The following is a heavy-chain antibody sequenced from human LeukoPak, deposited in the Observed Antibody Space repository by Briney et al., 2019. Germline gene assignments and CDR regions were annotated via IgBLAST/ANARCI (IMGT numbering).Heavy chain of an antibody. D-gene: IGHD3-10*01. V-gene: IGHV4-30-4*01. CDR3: ARDIVTMVRGVIITGGY. CDR1: GGSISSGDYY. Sequence: SETLSLTCTVSGGSISSGDYYWSWIRQPPGKGLEWIGYIYYSGSTYYNPSLKSRVTISVDTSKNQFSLKLGSVTAADTAVYYCARDIVTMVRGVIITGGYWGQGTLVTVSP. CDR2: IYYSGST. J-gene: IGHJ4*02.